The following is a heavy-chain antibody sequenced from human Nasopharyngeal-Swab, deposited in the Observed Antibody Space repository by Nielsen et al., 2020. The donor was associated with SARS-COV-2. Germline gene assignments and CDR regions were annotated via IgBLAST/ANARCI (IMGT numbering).Heavy chain of an antibody. V-gene: IGHV4-30-4*01. D-gene: IGHD3-3*01. CDR3: ASLKVGITIFGVVTDRLLGY. Sequence: RQAPGKGLEWIGYIYYSGSTYYNPSLKSRVTISVDTSKNQFSLKLSSVTAADTAVYYCASLKVGITIFGVVTDRLLGYWGQGTLVTVSS. J-gene: IGHJ4*02. CDR2: IYYSGST.